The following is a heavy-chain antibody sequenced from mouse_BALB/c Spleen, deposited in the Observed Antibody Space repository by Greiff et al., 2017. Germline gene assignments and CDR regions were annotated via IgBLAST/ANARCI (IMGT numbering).Heavy chain of an antibody. CDR1: GFTFSSFG. Sequence: EVMLVESGGGLVQPGGSRKLSCAASGFTFSSFGMHWVRQAPEKGLEWVAYISSGSSTIYYADTVKGRFTISRDNPKNTLFLQMTSLRSEDTAMYYCARDGNYPAWFAYWGQGTLVTVSA. J-gene: IGHJ3*01. V-gene: IGHV5-17*02. CDR3: ARDGNYPAWFAY. CDR2: ISSGSSTI. D-gene: IGHD2-1*01.